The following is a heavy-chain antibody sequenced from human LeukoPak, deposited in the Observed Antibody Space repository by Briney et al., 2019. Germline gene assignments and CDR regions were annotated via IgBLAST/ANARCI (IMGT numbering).Heavy chain of an antibody. V-gene: IGHV4-34*01. CDR2: INHSGST. CDR1: GGSFSGYY. Sequence: LSXXCAVYGGSFSGYYWSWIRQPPGKGLEWIGEINHSGSTNYNPSLKSRVTISVDTSKNQFSLKVSSVTAADTAVYYCARQTDYDYFDYWGQGTLVTVSS. CDR3: ARQTDYDYFDY. D-gene: IGHD4-17*01. J-gene: IGHJ4*02.